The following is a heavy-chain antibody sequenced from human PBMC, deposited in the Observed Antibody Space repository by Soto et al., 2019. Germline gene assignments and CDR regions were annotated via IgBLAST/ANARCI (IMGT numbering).Heavy chain of an antibody. D-gene: IGHD3-22*01. CDR1: GFTFSSYS. J-gene: IGHJ1*01. Sequence: MRLSCVASGFTFSSYSMSWVRQAPGKGLEWVSTITGSAGSFYYADSVKGRFTISRDNSKKTVYLQMHSLRHEDTALYYCAKGSHYYDSSGYYGSGSFQNWGKGTQVTVSS. V-gene: IGHV3-23*01. CDR3: AKGSHYYDSSGYYGSGSFQN. CDR2: ITGSAGSF.